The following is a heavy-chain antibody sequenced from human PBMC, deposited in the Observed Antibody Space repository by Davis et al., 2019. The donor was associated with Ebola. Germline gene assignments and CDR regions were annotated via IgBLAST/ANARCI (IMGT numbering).Heavy chain of an antibody. CDR2: IYYSGST. D-gene: IGHD6-19*01. J-gene: IGHJ4*02. V-gene: IGHV4-39*01. CDR3: ARRPGVYSSGWYDY. Sequence: PSETLSLTCTVSGGSISSSSYYWGWIRQPPGKGLEWIGSIYYSGSTYYNPSLKSRVTISVDTSKNQFSLKLSSVTAADTAVYYCARRPGVYSSGWYDYWGQGTLVTVSS. CDR1: GGSISSSSYY.